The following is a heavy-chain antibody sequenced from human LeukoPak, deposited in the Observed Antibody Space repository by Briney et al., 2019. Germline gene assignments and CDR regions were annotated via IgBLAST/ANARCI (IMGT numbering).Heavy chain of an antibody. D-gene: IGHD4/OR15-4a*01. Sequence: GGSLRLSCAASGFTFTSHAMSWVRQAPGKGLEWVSTISSSGGGTYYADSVKGRFTISRDNSKNTQYLQMNSLRVEDTALYYCAKAVLPDYYYYGLDVWGHGTTVTVSS. CDR3: AKAVLPDYYYYGLDV. CDR2: ISSSGGGT. V-gene: IGHV3-23*01. J-gene: IGHJ6*02. CDR1: GFTFTSHA.